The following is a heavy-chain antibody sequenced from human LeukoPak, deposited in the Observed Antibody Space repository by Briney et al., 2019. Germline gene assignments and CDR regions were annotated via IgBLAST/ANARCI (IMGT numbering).Heavy chain of an antibody. D-gene: IGHD6-19*01. CDR1: GFTFTGYA. J-gene: IGHJ4*02. CDR2: ISGSGGST. Sequence: GGSLRLSCAASGFTFTGYAMSWVRQAPGKGLEWVSAISGSGGSTYYADSVKGRFTISRDNSKNTLYLQMNSLRAEDTAVYYCAKELGSSGWTFDYWGQGTLVTVSA. V-gene: IGHV3-23*01. CDR3: AKELGSSGWTFDY.